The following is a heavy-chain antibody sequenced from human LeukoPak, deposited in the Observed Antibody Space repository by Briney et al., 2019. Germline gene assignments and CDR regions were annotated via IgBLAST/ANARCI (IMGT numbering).Heavy chain of an antibody. J-gene: IGHJ5*02. V-gene: IGHV3-21*01. CDR1: GFTFSSYS. Sequence: GGSLRLSCAASGFTFSSYSMNWVRQAPGKGLEWVSSISSSSSYIYYADSGKGRFTISRDNAKNSLYLQMNSLRAEDTAVYYCARGREYYYDSSGYYFNWFDPWGQGTLVTVSS. D-gene: IGHD3-22*01. CDR3: ARGREYYYDSSGYYFNWFDP. CDR2: ISSSSSYI.